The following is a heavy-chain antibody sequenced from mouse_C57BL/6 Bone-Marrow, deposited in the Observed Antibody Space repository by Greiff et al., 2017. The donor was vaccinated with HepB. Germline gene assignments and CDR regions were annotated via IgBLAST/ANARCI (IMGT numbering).Heavy chain of an antibody. CDR1: GISITTGNYR. D-gene: IGHD2-4*01. CDR3: ARDNDYDGYYFDY. V-gene: IGHV3-5*01. J-gene: IGHJ2*01. CDR2: IYYSGTI. Sequence: EVKVEESGPGLVKPSQTVFLTCTVTGISITTGNYRWSWIRQFPGNKLEWIGYIYYSGTITYNPSLTSRTTITRDTPKNQFFLEMNSLTAEDTATYYCARDNDYDGYYFDYWGQGTTLTVSS.